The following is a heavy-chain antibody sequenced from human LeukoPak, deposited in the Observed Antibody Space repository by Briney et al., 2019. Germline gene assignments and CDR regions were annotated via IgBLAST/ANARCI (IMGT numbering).Heavy chain of an antibody. CDR2: TSGSGGST. V-gene: IGHV3-23*01. CDR1: GFTFSSYA. CDR3: AKVGGYAQRHYYYYYGMDV. Sequence: AGGSLRLSCAASGFTFSSYAMSWVRQAPGKGLEWVSATSGSGGSTYCADSVKGRFTISRDNSKNTLYLQMNSLRAEDTAVYYCAKVGGYAQRHYYYYYGMDVWGQGTTVTVSS. J-gene: IGHJ6*02. D-gene: IGHD5-12*01.